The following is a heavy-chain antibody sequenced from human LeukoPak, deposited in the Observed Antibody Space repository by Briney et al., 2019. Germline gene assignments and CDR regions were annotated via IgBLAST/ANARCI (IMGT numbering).Heavy chain of an antibody. D-gene: IGHD2-15*01. CDR1: GFTFSSYA. Sequence: GGSLRLSCAASGFTFSSYAMSWVRQAPGKGLEWVSAISGSGGSTYYADSEKGRFTISRDNSKNTLYLQMNSLRAEDTAVYYCAKDKNLLVAATLYYYYGMDVWGQGTTVTVSS. J-gene: IGHJ6*02. CDR3: AKDKNLLVAATLYYYYGMDV. V-gene: IGHV3-23*01. CDR2: ISGSGGST.